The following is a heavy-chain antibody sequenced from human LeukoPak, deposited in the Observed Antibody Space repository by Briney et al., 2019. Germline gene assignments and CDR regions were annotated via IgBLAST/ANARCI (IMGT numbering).Heavy chain of an antibody. CDR3: TTEDYDYVWGSYRLDY. Sequence: GGSLRLSCAASGFTFSNAWMSWVRQAPGKGLEWVGRIKSKTDGGTTDYVAPVKGRFTISRDDSKNTLYLQMNSLKTEDTAVYYCTTEDYDYVWGSYRLDYWGQGTLVTVSS. D-gene: IGHD3-16*02. J-gene: IGHJ4*02. CDR1: GFTFSNAW. V-gene: IGHV3-15*01. CDR2: IKSKTDGGTT.